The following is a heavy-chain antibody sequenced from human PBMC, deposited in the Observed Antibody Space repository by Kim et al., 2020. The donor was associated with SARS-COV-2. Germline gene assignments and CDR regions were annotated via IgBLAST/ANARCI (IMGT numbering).Heavy chain of an antibody. CDR3: VKKQRASWFFDS. D-gene: IGHD6-13*01. V-gene: IGHV3-64D*06. J-gene: IGHJ4*02. Sequence: YYAESVNDIFTISRDNAQNTLYLQMSSLRAEDTAVYYCVKKQRASWFFDSWDQGTLVTVSS.